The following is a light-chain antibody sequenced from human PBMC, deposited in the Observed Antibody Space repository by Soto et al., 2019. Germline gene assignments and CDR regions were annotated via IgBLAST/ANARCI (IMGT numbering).Light chain of an antibody. Sequence: EIVLTQSPATLSLSPGDRVTLSCRASQSVGSYLGWYQQRPGQAPRLLIYDASNRATGIPARFSGSGSGTDFTLTISSLEPEDFAVYYCQQRSDWPSTFGGGNKVEIK. CDR1: QSVGSY. J-gene: IGKJ4*01. CDR2: DAS. V-gene: IGKV3-11*01. CDR3: QQRSDWPST.